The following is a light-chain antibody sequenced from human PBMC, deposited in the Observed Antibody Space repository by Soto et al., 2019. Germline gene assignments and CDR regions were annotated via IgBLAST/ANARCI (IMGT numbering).Light chain of an antibody. V-gene: IGLV2-23*01. CDR3: CSYAGNRIFV. Sequence: QSALTQPVSGSGSPGQAISISCIGTSSDVGAYDLVSWYQQYPGTAPRLIIYENIRRPSGIDSRFSGSKSGNTAALTISGLRAEDESNYHCCSYAGNRIFVFGGGTKVTVL. CDR2: ENI. CDR1: SSDVGAYDL. J-gene: IGLJ2*01.